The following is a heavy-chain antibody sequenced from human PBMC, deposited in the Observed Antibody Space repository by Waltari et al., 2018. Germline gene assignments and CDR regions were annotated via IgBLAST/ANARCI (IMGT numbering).Heavy chain of an antibody. CDR2: IYLGDSDT. J-gene: IGHJ3*02. Sequence: EVQLVQSGAEVKKPGESLKISCKGSGYSFTSYWIGWVRQMPGKGLEWMGIIYLGDSDTRDSPSFQGQVTISADKSISTAYLQWSSLKASDTAMYYCARQIPGDYFNAKAFDIWGQGTMVTVSS. CDR1: GYSFTSYW. D-gene: IGHD4-17*01. V-gene: IGHV5-51*01. CDR3: ARQIPGDYFNAKAFDI.